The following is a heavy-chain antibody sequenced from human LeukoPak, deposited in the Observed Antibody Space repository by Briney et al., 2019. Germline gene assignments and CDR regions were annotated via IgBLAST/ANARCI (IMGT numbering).Heavy chain of an antibody. CDR2: INAGNGNT. CDR1: GYTFTSYA. D-gene: IGHD6-19*01. CDR3: ARDLEQWLVLGGLFDY. Sequence: GASVKVSCKASGYTFTSYAIHWVRQAPGQRLEWMGWINAGNGNTKYSQKFQGRVTITTDTSTSTAYMELRSLRSDDTAVYYCARDLEQWLVLGGLFDYWGQGTLVTVSS. V-gene: IGHV1-3*01. J-gene: IGHJ4*02.